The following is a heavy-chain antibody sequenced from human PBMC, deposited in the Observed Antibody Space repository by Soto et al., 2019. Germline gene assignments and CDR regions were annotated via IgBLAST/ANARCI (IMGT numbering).Heavy chain of an antibody. CDR1: GGLFSSYP. Sequence: QEQLVQSGAEVKTPGSSVKVSCKASGGLFSSYPISWVRQVPGQGLEWRGGIIPVFQTAYYTQRFQGRVTITADESTNTAYMDLSSLRPEDTAIYYCARGGSGYTWFNEFWGQGTLVTVSS. V-gene: IGHV1-69*01. CDR3: ARGGSGYTWFNEF. J-gene: IGHJ4*02. D-gene: IGHD3-22*01. CDR2: IIPVFQTA.